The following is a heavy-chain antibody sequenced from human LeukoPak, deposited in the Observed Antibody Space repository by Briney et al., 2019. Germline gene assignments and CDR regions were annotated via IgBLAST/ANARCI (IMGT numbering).Heavy chain of an antibody. Sequence: SETLSLTCTVSGGSISSSNYYWGWIRQPPGKGLEWIGSMYYSGNTDYNPSLKSRVTISVDTSKNQFSLKVSSVTAADTAVFYCSRLSPYLGSGSSAFPDDFWGQGTLVNVSS. V-gene: IGHV4-39*01. D-gene: IGHD3-10*01. CDR2: MYYSGNT. CDR1: GGSISSSNYY. CDR3: SRLSPYLGSGSSAFPDDF. J-gene: IGHJ4*02.